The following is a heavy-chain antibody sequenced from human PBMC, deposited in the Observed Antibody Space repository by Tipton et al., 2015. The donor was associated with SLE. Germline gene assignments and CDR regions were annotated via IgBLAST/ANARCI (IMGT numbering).Heavy chain of an antibody. CDR1: GYTLTELS. CDR3: ATDSRVTMVRGVSGYYYYGMDV. D-gene: IGHD3-10*01. V-gene: IGHV1-24*01. Sequence: QSGAEVKKPGASVKVSCKVSGYTLTELSMHWVRQAPGKGLEWMGGFDPEDGETIYAQKFQGRVTMTEDTSTDTAYMELSSLRSEDTAVYYCATDSRVTMVRGVSGYYYYGMDVWGQGTTVTVSS. CDR2: FDPEDGET. J-gene: IGHJ6*02.